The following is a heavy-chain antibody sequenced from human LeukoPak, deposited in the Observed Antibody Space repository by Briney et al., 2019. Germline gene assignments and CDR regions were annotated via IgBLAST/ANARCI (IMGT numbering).Heavy chain of an antibody. CDR2: IVGNGGST. J-gene: IGHJ4*02. V-gene: IGHV3-23*01. Sequence: GASLRLSCAASGFTFRSYAMSWVRQAPGKGLEWVSAIVGNGGSTYYADSVQGRFTISRDNSKNTRYLQMNSLRAEDTALYYCTTGGDYDGSTGYYDPDDWGQGTLVTVSS. D-gene: IGHD3-9*01. CDR1: GFTFRSYA. CDR3: TTGGDYDGSTGYYDPDD.